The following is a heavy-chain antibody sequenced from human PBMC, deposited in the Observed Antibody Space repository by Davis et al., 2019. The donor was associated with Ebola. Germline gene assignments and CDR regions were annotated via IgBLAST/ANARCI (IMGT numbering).Heavy chain of an antibody. CDR2: IYSSGDI. CDR1: GGPVTSGGYL. J-gene: IGHJ4*02. D-gene: IGHD3-10*01. V-gene: IGHV4-61*03. CDR3: ARVGDFQCFY. Sequence: PSETLSLTCAVSGGPVTSGGYLWACIRQPPGKGLEWTGYIYSSGDIHLSPSLRSRASIFRDTFKNHFSVALTSVTAADTAVYYCARVGDFQCFYWAQGILVSVSS.